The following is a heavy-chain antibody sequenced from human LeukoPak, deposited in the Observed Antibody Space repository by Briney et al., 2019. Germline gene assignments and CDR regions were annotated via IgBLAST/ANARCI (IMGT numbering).Heavy chain of an antibody. CDR2: IYYTGSA. V-gene: IGHV4-59*08. D-gene: IGHD4-23*01. CDR1: GGSISNYY. Sequence: PSETLSLTCTVSGGSISNYYWSWIRQPPGKGLEWIGYIYYTGSAYYNSSLRSRVTISVDTSKNQFSLKLSSVTAADTAVYYCARVGFGNTPHPIDYWGQGALVTVSS. J-gene: IGHJ4*02. CDR3: ARVGFGNTPHPIDY.